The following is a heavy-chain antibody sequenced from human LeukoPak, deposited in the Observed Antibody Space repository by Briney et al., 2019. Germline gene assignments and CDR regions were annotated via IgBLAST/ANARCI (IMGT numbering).Heavy chain of an antibody. CDR1: GGSISSYY. D-gene: IGHD2-2*01. CDR3: ARHSGLGYCSSTSCYGTSWFDP. V-gene: IGHV4-59*08. J-gene: IGHJ5*02. CDR2: IYYSGST. Sequence: SETLSLTCTVSGGSISSYYWSWIRQPPGKGLEWIGYIYYSGSTNYNPSLKSRVTISVDTSKNQYSLMLSSVTAADTDVYYCARHSGLGYCSSTSCYGTSWFDPWGQGTLVTVSS.